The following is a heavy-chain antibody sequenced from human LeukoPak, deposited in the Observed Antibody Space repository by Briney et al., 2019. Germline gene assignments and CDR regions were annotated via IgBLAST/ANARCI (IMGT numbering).Heavy chain of an antibody. D-gene: IGHD6-19*01. CDR1: GGSISGYY. J-gene: IGHJ4*02. V-gene: IGHV4-59*01. CDR3: ARTRYSSGWFFDY. Sequence: SETLSLTCSVSGGSISGYYWSWIRQPPGQGLEWIGYIYYSGSTNYNPSLKSRVIISRDTSKHQFSLKLSSVTAADTAVYYCARTRYSSGWFFDYWGQGTLVTVSS. CDR2: IYYSGST.